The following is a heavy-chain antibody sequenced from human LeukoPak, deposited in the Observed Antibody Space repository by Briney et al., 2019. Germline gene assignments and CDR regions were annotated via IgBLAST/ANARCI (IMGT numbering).Heavy chain of an antibody. Sequence: ASVKVSCKVSGYTLTEVSIHWVRQAPGKGLEWMGGFDPDDVDTIYAQNFQGRVTMTEDTSTDTAYMELSSLRSEDTAVYYCAREPLAGRFQVLFDFWGQGALVTVSS. CDR3: AREPLAGRFQVLFDF. V-gene: IGHV1-24*01. CDR1: GYTLTEVS. J-gene: IGHJ4*02. CDR2: FDPDDVDT. D-gene: IGHD6-19*01.